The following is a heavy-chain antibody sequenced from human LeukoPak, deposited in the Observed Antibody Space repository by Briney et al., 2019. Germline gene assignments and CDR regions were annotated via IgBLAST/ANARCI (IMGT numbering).Heavy chain of an antibody. D-gene: IGHD3-22*01. CDR3: AKFDVRYGYYDSSGYYAPFDY. J-gene: IGHJ4*02. CDR1: GFTFSSSA. CDR2: ISASGGST. V-gene: IGHV3-23*01. Sequence: SGGSLRLSCAASGFTFSSSAMSWVRQVPGKGLEWVSGISASGGSTYYADSVKGRFTISRDNSKNTLYLQMNSLRAEDTAVYYCAKFDVRYGYYDSSGYYAPFDYWGQGTLVTVSS.